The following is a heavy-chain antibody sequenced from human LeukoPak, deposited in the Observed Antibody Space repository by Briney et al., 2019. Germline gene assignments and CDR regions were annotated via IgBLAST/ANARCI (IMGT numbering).Heavy chain of an antibody. Sequence: SETLSLTRTVSGGSISSYYWNWIRQPPGKGLEWIGYVYYSVTTNYNPSLKSRVTISVDTSKNQFSLKLSSVTAADTAVYYCARTYYYVDSAYYSGLGWFDPWGQGTLVTVSS. D-gene: IGHD3-22*01. CDR2: VYYSVTT. J-gene: IGHJ5*02. CDR3: ARTYYYVDSAYYSGLGWFDP. V-gene: IGHV4-59*01. CDR1: GGSISSYY.